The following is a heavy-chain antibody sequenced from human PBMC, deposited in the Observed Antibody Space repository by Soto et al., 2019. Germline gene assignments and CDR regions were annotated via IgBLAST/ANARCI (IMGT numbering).Heavy chain of an antibody. CDR2: ISYDGSNK. Sequence: QVQLVESGGGVVQPGRSLRLSCAASGFTFSSYAMHWVRQAPGKGLEWVAVISYDGSNKYYADSVKGRFTISRDNSKNTLYLQMNSLRAEDTAVYYCACPDAFDIWGQGTMVTVSS. J-gene: IGHJ3*02. CDR1: GFTFSSYA. V-gene: IGHV3-30-3*01. CDR3: ACPDAFDI.